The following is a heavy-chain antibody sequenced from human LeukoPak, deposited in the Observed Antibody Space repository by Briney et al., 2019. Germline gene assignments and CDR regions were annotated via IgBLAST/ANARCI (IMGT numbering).Heavy chain of an antibody. CDR1: GFTFSNAW. D-gene: IGHD3-16*02. J-gene: IGHJ4*02. CDR2: IKSQIDGGTT. Sequence: GGSLRLSCAASGFTFSNAWMSWVGQAPGKGLEWVGRIKSQIDGGTTDYAAPVKGRFTISRDDSKDTVYLQMNSLKTEDTAVYYCATRIMITFGGVIVYYYFDYWGQGTLVTVSS. CDR3: ATRIMITFGGVIVYYYFDY. V-gene: IGHV3-15*01.